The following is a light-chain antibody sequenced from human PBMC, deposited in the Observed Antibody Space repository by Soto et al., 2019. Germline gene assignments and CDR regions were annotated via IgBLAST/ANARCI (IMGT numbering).Light chain of an antibody. Sequence: QSVLTQPASVSGSPGQSITISCTGTSSDVGGYNYVSWYQQHPGKAPKLMIYDVSNRPSGVSNRFSGSKSGNTASLTISGLQAEDEADYYCSSYTSSALPRVFGGGTKLTVL. CDR3: SSYTSSALPRV. CDR2: DVS. J-gene: IGLJ2*01. V-gene: IGLV2-14*01. CDR1: SSDVGGYNY.